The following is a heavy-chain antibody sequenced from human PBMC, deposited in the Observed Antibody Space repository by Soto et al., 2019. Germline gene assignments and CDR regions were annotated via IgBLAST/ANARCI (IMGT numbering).Heavy chain of an antibody. CDR1: GFPFSIYS. D-gene: IGHD6-19*01. J-gene: IGHJ4*02. Sequence: EVQLVESGGGLVQPGGSLRLTCVACGFPFSIYSMHWVRQAPGKGLEWSSYITSDTNTIKYADSVKGRFTISRDNAKNLVYLQMNSLRDEDTAVYFCARSVEGHFDYWGQGTVVTVSS. CDR2: ITSDTNTI. V-gene: IGHV3-48*02. CDR3: ARSVEGHFDY.